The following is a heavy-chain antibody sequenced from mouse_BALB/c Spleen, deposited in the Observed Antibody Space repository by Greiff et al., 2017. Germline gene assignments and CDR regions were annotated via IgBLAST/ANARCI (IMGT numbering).Heavy chain of an antibody. V-gene: IGHV5-12-2*01. CDR1: GFTFSSYT. D-gene: IGHD2-1*01. CDR2: ISNGGGST. J-gene: IGHJ4*01. CDR3: ARHVYYGNPMDY. Sequence: EVKLMESGGGLVQPGGSLKLSCAASGFTFSSYTMSWVRQTPEKRLEWVAYISNGGGSTYYPDTVKGRFTISRDNAKNTLYLQMSSLKSEDTAMYYCARHVYYGNPMDYWGQGTSVTVSS.